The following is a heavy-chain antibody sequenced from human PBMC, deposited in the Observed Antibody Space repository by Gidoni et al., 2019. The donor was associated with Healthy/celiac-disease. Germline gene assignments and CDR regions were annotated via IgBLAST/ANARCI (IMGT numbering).Heavy chain of an antibody. CDR3: AKPRYSGSYYFDY. D-gene: IGHD1-26*01. J-gene: IGHJ4*02. V-gene: IGHV3-23*01. CDR1: GFTFSSYA. CDR2: ISGSGGST. Sequence: EVQLLESGGGLVQPGGSLRLPCAASGFTFSSYAMSWVRQAPGKGMEWVSAISGSGGSTYYADSVKGRFTISRDNSKNTLYLQMNSLRAEDTAVYYCAKPRYSGSYYFDYWGQGTLVTVSS.